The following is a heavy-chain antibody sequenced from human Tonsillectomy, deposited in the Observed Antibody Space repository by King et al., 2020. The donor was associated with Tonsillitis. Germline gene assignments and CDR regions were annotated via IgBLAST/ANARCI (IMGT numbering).Heavy chain of an antibody. Sequence: QLVQSGAEVKKPGSSVKVSCKASGGTFSSYAISWVRQAPGQGLEWMGGIIPIFGTANYAQKFQGRVTITADESTSTAYMELSSLRSEDTAVYYCARDRVTMVREALNAFDIWGQGTMVTVSS. CDR3: ARDRVTMVREALNAFDI. J-gene: IGHJ3*02. CDR1: GGTFSSYA. D-gene: IGHD3-10*01. CDR2: IIPIFGTA. V-gene: IGHV1-69*01.